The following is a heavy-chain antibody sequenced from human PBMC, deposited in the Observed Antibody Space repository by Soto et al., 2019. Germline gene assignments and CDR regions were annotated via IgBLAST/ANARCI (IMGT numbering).Heavy chain of an antibody. CDR1: GFTFRDYA. CDR3: AKHSRETTTCCGED. D-gene: IGHD2-2*01. J-gene: IGHJ4*02. V-gene: IGHV3-23*01. Sequence: PWGSLRLSCAASGFTFRDYAMICFRHAPGRGREWVCGVSNSGSSTYYADSVKGRFTISRDNSKNTLYLQMNSLRAEDTAVYYCAKHSRETTTCCGEDWGQGTRVTVSS. CDR2: VSNSGSST.